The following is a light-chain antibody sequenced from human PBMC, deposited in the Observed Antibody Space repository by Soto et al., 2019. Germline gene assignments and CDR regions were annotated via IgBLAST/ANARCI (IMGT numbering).Light chain of an antibody. CDR2: GAS. CDR3: QQYGSSPRT. CDR1: QSVSSNY. J-gene: IGKJ1*01. Sequence: EIVLTQSPGALSLSPGERATLSCRASQSVSSNYLAWYQQKPGQAPRLLIYGASSRATGIPDRFSGSGSGTDFTLTISRLEPEDFAVYYCQQYGSSPRTFGKGPKVEVK. V-gene: IGKV3-20*01.